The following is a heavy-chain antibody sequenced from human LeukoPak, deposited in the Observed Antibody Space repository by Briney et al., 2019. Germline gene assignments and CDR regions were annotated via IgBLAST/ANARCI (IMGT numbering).Heavy chain of an antibody. J-gene: IGHJ4*02. CDR2: ISYDGSNK. Sequence: PGGSLRLSCAASGFTFSSYAMHWVRQAPGKGLEWVAVISYDGSNKYYADSVKGRFTISRDNSKNTLYLQMNSLRAEDTAVYYCARDVPSWGQGTLVTVSS. CDR1: GFTFSSYA. V-gene: IGHV3-30-3*01. CDR3: ARDVPS.